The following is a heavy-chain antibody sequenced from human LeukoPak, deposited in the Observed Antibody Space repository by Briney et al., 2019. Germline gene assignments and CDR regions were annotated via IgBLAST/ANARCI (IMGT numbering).Heavy chain of an antibody. CDR1: GFTFSSYS. V-gene: IGHV3-48*01. J-gene: IGHJ4*02. CDR2: ISGSGDNT. CDR3: ARGSTYYDSSGQVPFDY. D-gene: IGHD3-22*01. Sequence: PGGSLRLSCAASGFTFSSYSMNWVRQAPGKGLEWVSGISGSGDNTYYADSVKGRFTISRDNAKNSLYLQMNSLRAEDTAVYYCARGSTYYDSSGQVPFDYWGQGTLVTVSS.